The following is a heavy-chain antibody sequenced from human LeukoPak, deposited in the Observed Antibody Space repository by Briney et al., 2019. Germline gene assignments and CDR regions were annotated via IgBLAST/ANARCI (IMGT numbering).Heavy chain of an antibody. D-gene: IGHD1-26*01. CDR3: AKVWGSYSTGYFDY. CDR1: GFAFNNYA. Sequence: PGGSLRLSCAASGFAFNNYAMTWVRQAPGKGLEWVSNINDNGGQRHYADSVKGRFTISRDNSKNTLFLQMDSLRAEDTAVYYCAKVWGSYSTGYFDYWGQGTLVTVSS. CDR2: INDNGGQR. V-gene: IGHV3-23*01. J-gene: IGHJ4*02.